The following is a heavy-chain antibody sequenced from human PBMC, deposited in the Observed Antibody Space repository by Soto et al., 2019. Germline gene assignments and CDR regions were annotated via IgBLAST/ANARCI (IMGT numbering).Heavy chain of an antibody. CDR2: INTYNGNT. J-gene: IGHJ6*02. D-gene: IGHD3-16*01. Sequence: ASVKVSCKTSGFTFTSSAIQWARQALGQGLEWMGWINTYNGNTNYAQNLQGRVTLTTDTSTSTAYMELTSLRSNDTAIYYCAMVDVYVTPSPQDVWGQGTTVTVSS. CDR1: GFTFTSSA. V-gene: IGHV1-18*01. CDR3: AMVDVYVTPSPQDV.